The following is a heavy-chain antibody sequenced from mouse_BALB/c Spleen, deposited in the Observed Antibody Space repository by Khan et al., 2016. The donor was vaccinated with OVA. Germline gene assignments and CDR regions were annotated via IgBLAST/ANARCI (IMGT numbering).Heavy chain of an antibody. J-gene: IGHJ3*01. CDR3: TRSGYGTFAY. D-gene: IGHD2-1*01. V-gene: IGHV1S81*02. CDR1: GYIFTSYY. Sequence: QVHVKQSGAELVKPGASVKLSCKASGYIFTSYYMYWVKQRPGQGLEWIGEINSNNGDANFNEKFKNKAALTVDTSSITAYIQLSSLTSEDSAVYYCTRSGYGTFAYWGQGTLVTVSA. CDR2: INSNNGDA.